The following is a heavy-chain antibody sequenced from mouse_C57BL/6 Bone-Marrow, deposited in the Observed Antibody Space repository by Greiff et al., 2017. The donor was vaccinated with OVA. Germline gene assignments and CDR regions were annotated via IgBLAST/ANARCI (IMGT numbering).Heavy chain of an antibody. CDR3: TRELGRLWFAY. V-gene: IGHV1-15*01. CDR2: IDPETGGS. CDR1: GYTFTDYE. Sequence: VQLQQSGAELVRPGASVTLSCKASGYTFTDYEMHWVKQTPVHGLEWIGAIDPETGGSAYNQKFTGKAILTADKPSNTAYMELRSLTSEDSAVYYCTRELGRLWFAYWGQGTLVTVSA. J-gene: IGHJ3*01. D-gene: IGHD4-1*01.